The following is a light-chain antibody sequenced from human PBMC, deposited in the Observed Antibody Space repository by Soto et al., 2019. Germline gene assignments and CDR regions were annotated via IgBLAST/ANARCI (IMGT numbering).Light chain of an antibody. V-gene: IGKV3-11*01. CDR3: QQRSIWRS. J-gene: IGKJ4*01. Sequence: EIVLTQSPATLSLSPGERATLSCRASQSVSNYLAWYQQKPGQAPRLLIYDASNRATGIPARFSGSGSGTDFTLTISSLESEDFSVYYCQQRSIWRSFGGGTNVEIK. CDR1: QSVSNY. CDR2: DAS.